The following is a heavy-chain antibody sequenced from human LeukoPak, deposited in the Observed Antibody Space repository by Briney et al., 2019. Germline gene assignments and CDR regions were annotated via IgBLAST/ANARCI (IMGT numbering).Heavy chain of an antibody. V-gene: IGHV4-38-2*02. CDR3: AGTYSLYDAFDI. Sequence: PSETLSLTCTVSDYSISSGYYWGWIRQPPGKGLEWIGSMYYSGSTYYNPSLKSRVRVSVDTSKNQFSLKVTSVTAADTAVYYCAGTYSLYDAFDIWGQGTMVTVSS. J-gene: IGHJ3*02. D-gene: IGHD1-26*01. CDR2: MYYSGST. CDR1: DYSISSGYY.